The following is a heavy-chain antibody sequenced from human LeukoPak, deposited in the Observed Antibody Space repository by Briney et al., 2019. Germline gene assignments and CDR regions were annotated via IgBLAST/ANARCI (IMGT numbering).Heavy chain of an antibody. D-gene: IGHD3-10*01. V-gene: IGHV4-34*01. Sequence: SETLSLTCAVYGGSFSGYYWSWIRQPPGKGLEWIGEINHSGSTNYNPSLKSRVTISVDTSKNQFSLKLSSVTAADTAVYYCARDLSFGANWFDPWGQGTLVTVSS. CDR3: ARDLSFGANWFDP. CDR2: INHSGST. CDR1: GGSFSGYY. J-gene: IGHJ5*02.